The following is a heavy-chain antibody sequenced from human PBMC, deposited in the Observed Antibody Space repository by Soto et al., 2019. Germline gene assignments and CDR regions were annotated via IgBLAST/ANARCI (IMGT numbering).Heavy chain of an antibody. V-gene: IGHV4-59*08. CDR1: GGSISSYY. CDR3: ASGPYSSGWRTSYHFDY. CDR2: IYYSGST. Sequence: SETRSLTCTVSGGSISSYYWSWIRQPPGKGLEWIGYIYYSGSTNYNPSLKSRVTISVDTSKNQFSLKLSSVTAADTAVYYCASGPYSSGWRTSYHFDYWGQGTLVTVSS. D-gene: IGHD6-19*01. J-gene: IGHJ4*02.